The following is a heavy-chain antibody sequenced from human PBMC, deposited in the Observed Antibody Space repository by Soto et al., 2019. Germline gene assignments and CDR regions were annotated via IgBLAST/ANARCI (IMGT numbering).Heavy chain of an antibody. J-gene: IGHJ6*03. CDR3: ARGRGNWNYGYYYMDV. CDR1: GGSISSGGYY. CDR2: IYYSGST. Sequence: SETLSLTCTVSGGSISSGGYYWSWIRQHPGKGLEWIGYIYYSGSTYYNPSLKSRVTISVDTSKNQFSLKLSSVTAADTAVYYCARGRGNWNYGYYYMDVWGKGTMVTVSS. D-gene: IGHD1-20*01. V-gene: IGHV4-31*03.